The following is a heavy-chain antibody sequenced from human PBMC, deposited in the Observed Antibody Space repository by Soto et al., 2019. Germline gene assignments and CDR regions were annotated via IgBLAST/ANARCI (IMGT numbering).Heavy chain of an antibody. J-gene: IGHJ5*02. D-gene: IGHD6-19*01. CDR2: SYYSGST. Sequence: SETLSLTCTVSGSSISSSSYYWGWIGQPPGKGLEWIGSSYYSGSTYYNPSLKSRVTISVDTSKNQFSLKLSSVTAADTAVYYCERRGSSGWDCHYWFDPCRKVPRVTTSS. CDR3: ERRGSSGWDCHYWFDP. V-gene: IGHV4-39*01. CDR1: GSSISSSSYY.